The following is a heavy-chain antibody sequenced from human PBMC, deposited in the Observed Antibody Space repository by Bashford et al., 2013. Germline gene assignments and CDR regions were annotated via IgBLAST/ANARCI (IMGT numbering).Heavy chain of an antibody. CDR2: IYYSGST. D-gene: IGHD4-23*01. CDR3: ARVRNYGGKIVDY. Sequence: RPLLYSSETLSLTCTVSGGSISSGGYYWSWIRQHPGKGLEWIGYIYYSGSTYYNPSLKSRVTISVDTSKNQFSLKLSSVTAADTAVYYCARVRNYGGKIVDYWGQGTLVTVSS. CDR1: GGSISSGGYY. J-gene: IGHJ4*02. V-gene: IGHV4-31*03.